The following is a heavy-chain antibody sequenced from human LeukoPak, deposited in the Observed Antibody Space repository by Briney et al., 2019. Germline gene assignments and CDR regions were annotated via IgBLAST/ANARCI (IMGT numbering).Heavy chain of an antibody. Sequence: SQTLSLTCAVSGGSISSGGYSWSWIRQPPGKGLEWIGYIYHSGSTYYNPSLKSRVTISVDRSKNQFSLKLSSVTAADTAVYYCARGMGATTFWGQGTLVTVSS. V-gene: IGHV4-30-2*01. CDR3: ARGMGATTF. CDR1: GGSISSGGYS. D-gene: IGHD1-26*01. J-gene: IGHJ4*02. CDR2: IYHSGST.